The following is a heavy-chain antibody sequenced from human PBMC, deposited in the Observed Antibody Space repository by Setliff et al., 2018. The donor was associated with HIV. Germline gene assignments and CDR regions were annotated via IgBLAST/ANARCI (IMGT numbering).Heavy chain of an antibody. Sequence: PGGSLRLSCAAFGFTFSDYYMSWIRQAPGKGLEWVSAISGSGIGSYYPDSVKGRFTISRDNSKNTLFLQMNSLRAEDTAAYYCAKDRRYYYGSGSYAAETWGQGTLVTVSS. CDR3: AKDRRYYYGSGSYAAET. CDR2: ISGSGIGS. V-gene: IGHV3-23*01. J-gene: IGHJ5*02. CDR1: GFTFSDYY. D-gene: IGHD3-10*01.